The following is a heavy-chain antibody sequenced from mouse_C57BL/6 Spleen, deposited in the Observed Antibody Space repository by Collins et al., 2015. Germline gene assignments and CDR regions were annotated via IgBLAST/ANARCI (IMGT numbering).Heavy chain of an antibody. CDR1: GYTFTNYG. Sequence: QIQLVQSGPELKKPGETVKISCKASGYTFTNYGMNWVKQAPGKGLKWMGWINTNTGEPTYAEEFKGRFAFSLETSASTAYLQINNLKNEDTATYFCARSYYGNYKGGYWGQGTTLTVSS. D-gene: IGHD2-10*01. CDR2: INTNTGEP. J-gene: IGHJ2*01. CDR3: ARSYYGNYKGGY. V-gene: IGHV9-3*02.